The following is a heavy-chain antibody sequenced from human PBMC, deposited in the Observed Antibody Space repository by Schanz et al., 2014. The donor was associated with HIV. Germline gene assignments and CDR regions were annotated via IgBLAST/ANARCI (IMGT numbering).Heavy chain of an antibody. J-gene: IGHJ4*02. CDR1: GETFSNYV. CDR3: ARGRFCSGGSCYHDY. V-gene: IGHV1-69*06. Sequence: QVQLVQSGAEVKKPGSSVRVSCKASGETFSNYVISWVRQAPGQGLEWMGGIIPISGTANYAQKFQGRVTITADKSTSTAYMELSSLRSEDTAVYYCARGRFCSGGSCYHDYWGQGTLVTVSS. CDR2: IIPISGTA. D-gene: IGHD2-15*01.